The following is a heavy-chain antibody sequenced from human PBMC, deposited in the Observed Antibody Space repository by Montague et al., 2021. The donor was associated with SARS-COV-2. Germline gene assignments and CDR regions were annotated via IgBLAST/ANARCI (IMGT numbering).Heavy chain of an antibody. J-gene: IGHJ6*02. V-gene: IGHV4-34*01. Sequence: SETLSLTCAVYGGSFSGYYWSWIRQPPGKGLEWIGEINHSGSTNYNPSLKSRVTISVDTSKNQFSLKLSSVTAADTAVYYCARRGYSYYYYGMDVWGQGITVTVSS. CDR3: ARRGYSYYYYGMDV. CDR2: INHSGST. CDR1: GGSFSGYY. D-gene: IGHD5-24*01.